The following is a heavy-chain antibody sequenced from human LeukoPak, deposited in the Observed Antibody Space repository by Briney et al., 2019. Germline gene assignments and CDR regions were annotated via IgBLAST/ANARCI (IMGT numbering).Heavy chain of an antibody. CDR2: ISYDGSNK. CDR1: GFTFSSYA. CDR3: ASPNYYDSSGYNDNFDY. D-gene: IGHD3-22*01. V-gene: IGHV3-30-3*01. J-gene: IGHJ4*02. Sequence: GGSLRLSCAASGFTFSSYAMHWVRQAPGKGLEWVAVISYDGSNKYYADSVKGRFTISRDNSKTTLYLQMNSLRAEDTAVYYCASPNYYDSSGYNDNFDYWGQGTLVTVSS.